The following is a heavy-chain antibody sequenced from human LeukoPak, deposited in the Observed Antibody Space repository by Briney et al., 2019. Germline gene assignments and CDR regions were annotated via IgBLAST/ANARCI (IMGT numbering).Heavy chain of an antibody. CDR3: AKASLYGWYFDL. D-gene: IGHD3-16*02. CDR2: ISGSGGST. V-gene: IGHV3-23*01. CDR1: GFTFSSYA. Sequence: GGSLRLSCAASGFTFSSYAMSWVRQAPGEGLEWVAAISGSGGSTYYADSVKGRCTISRDNSKNTLYLQMNSLRAEDTAVYYCAKASLYGWYFDLWGRGTLVTVSS. J-gene: IGHJ2*01.